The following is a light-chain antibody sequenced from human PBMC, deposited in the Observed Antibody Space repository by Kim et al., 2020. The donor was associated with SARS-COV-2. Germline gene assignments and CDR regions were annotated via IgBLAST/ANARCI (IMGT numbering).Light chain of an antibody. Sequence: ASIGDRVPITCRASRNINNRLAWYQKKPGKVPNLLIYKTSILESGVPSSFSGSGSGTEFTLTISSLQPDDFATYYCQQYDSYPLTFGGGTKVDIK. CDR3: QQYDSYPLT. CDR2: KTS. J-gene: IGKJ4*01. CDR1: RNINNR. V-gene: IGKV1-5*03.